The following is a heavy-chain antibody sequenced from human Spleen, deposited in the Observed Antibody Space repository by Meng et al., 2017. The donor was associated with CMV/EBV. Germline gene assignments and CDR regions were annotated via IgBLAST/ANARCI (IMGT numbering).Heavy chain of an antibody. CDR3: ARRTDYYDSSGYQDY. D-gene: IGHD3-22*01. V-gene: IGHV3-11*04. CDR2: ISSSGSHI. CDR1: GFTFSDYY. J-gene: IGHJ4*02. Sequence: SGFTFSDYYMSWIRQAPGKGLEWLSYISSSGSHINYADSEKGRFTISRDNAKNSLYLQMNSLRAEDTAVYYCARRTDYYDSSGYQDYWGQGTLVTVSS.